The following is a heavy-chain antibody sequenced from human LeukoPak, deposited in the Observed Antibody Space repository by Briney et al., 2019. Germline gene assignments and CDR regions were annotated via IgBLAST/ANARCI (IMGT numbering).Heavy chain of an antibody. CDR3: ARDKNTRIAVAGLGYDY. CDR2: INSDGSST. Sequence: GGSLRLSCAASGFTFGSYWMHWVRQAPGKGLVWVSRINSDGSSTSYADSVKGRFTISRDNAKNTLYLQMNSLRAEDTAVYYCARDKNTRIAVAGLGYDYWGQGTLVTVSS. CDR1: GFTFGSYW. D-gene: IGHD6-19*01. V-gene: IGHV3-74*01. J-gene: IGHJ4*02.